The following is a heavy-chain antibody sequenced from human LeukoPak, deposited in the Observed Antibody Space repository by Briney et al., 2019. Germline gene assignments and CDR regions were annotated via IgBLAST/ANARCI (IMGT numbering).Heavy chain of an antibody. Sequence: GGSLRLSCAASGVTFSSYYMSWVRQAPGKGLEWVSGINRGGSTYYAASVKSRFTISRDKSKNTLYLQMTSLRAEGTAVYYCARSERVDVGATSYRGAFDIWGQGTMVTVSS. CDR1: GVTFSSYY. CDR2: INRGGST. J-gene: IGHJ3*02. V-gene: IGHV3-53*01. CDR3: ARSERVDVGATSYRGAFDI. D-gene: IGHD5-12*01.